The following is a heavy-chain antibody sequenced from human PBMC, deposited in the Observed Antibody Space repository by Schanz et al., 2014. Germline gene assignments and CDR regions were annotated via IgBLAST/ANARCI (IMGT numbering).Heavy chain of an antibody. D-gene: IGHD1-26*01. Sequence: QVQLVESGGGVVQPGRSLRLSCAASGFSFDKYGMHWVRQAPGKGLEWVGVIWYDGSKTYYADSVRGRFTISRENSKNTLYLQMNSLRPEDTAVYYCAKEGSIYWDRSVDYWGQGTLVTVSS. V-gene: IGHV3-33*06. CDR3: AKEGSIYWDRSVDY. J-gene: IGHJ4*02. CDR2: IWYDGSKT. CDR1: GFSFDKYG.